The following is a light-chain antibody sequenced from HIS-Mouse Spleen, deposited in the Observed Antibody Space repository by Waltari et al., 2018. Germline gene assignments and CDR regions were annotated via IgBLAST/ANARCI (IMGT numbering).Light chain of an antibody. Sequence: QSALTQPRSVSGSPGQSVTISCTGTSSDVGGYNYVSWYQQHPGKAPKLMIYDVSKRPSGVPDRFSGSKSGNTASLTISGLQAMDEADYYCQAWDSSTGVFGTGTKVTVL. CDR1: SSDVGGYNY. CDR2: DVS. V-gene: IGLV2-11*01. CDR3: QAWDSSTGV. J-gene: IGLJ1*01.